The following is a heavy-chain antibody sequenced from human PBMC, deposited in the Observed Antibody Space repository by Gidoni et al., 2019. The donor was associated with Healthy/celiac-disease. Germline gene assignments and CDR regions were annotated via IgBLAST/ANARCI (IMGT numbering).Heavy chain of an antibody. D-gene: IGHD2-2*01. V-gene: IGHV3-21*01. J-gene: IGHJ4*02. CDR1: GFHCSSYS. CDR3: ARGLSYCSSTSCRLYYFDY. Sequence: EVQLVESEGGLVRTVGYLRLSWAASGFHCSSYSMNWVRQAPGKGLEWGSSISISSSYIYYADSVNGRFTISRDNAKNSLYLQMHSLRAVDTAVYYCARGLSYCSSTSCRLYYFDYWGQGTLVTVSS. CDR2: ISISSSYI.